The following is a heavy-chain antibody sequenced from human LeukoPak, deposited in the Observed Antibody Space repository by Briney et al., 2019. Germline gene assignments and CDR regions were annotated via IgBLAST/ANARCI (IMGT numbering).Heavy chain of an antibody. Sequence: SVKVSFKASGGTLSSYAISWVRQAPGQGLEWMGRIIPILGIANYAQKFQGRVTITADKSTSTAYMELSSLRSEDTAVYYCATEWGADDAFDIWGQGTMVTVSS. CDR1: GGTLSSYA. D-gene: IGHD1-26*01. J-gene: IGHJ3*02. CDR3: ATEWGADDAFDI. CDR2: IIPILGIA. V-gene: IGHV1-69*04.